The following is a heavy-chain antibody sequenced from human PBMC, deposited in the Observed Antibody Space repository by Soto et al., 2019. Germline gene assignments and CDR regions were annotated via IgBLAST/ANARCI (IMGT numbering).Heavy chain of an antibody. J-gene: IGHJ4*02. Sequence: GESLKISCKGSGYSFTSYWISWVRQMPGKGLEWMGRIDPSDSYTNYSPSFQGHVTISADKSISTAYLQWSSLKASDTAMYYCARILLDCSSTSFYTVPGYWGQGTLVTVSS. D-gene: IGHD2-2*02. CDR3: ARILLDCSSTSFYTVPGY. V-gene: IGHV5-10-1*01. CDR2: IDPSDSYT. CDR1: GYSFTSYW.